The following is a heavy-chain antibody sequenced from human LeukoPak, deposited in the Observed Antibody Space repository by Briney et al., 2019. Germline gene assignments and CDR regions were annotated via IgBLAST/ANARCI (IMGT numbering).Heavy chain of an antibody. CDR3: AKDVGKWESLHFFDY. J-gene: IGHJ4*02. CDR2: ISGSGAST. CDR1: GFTFSSYW. Sequence: PGGSLRLSCAASGFTFSSYWMSWVRQAPGKGLEWISGISGSGASTYYADSVTGRFTISRDNSRNTLYLQINSLRGDDTAVYYCAKDVGKWESLHFFDYWGQGTLVTVSS. D-gene: IGHD1-26*01. V-gene: IGHV3-23*01.